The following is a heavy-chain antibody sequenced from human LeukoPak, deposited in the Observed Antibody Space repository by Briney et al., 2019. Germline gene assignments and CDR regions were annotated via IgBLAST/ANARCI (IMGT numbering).Heavy chain of an antibody. CDR3: ARDPAYYYDSSGYIH. J-gene: IGHJ4*01. CDR2: IKQDGSEK. V-gene: IGHV3-7*01. Sequence: GGSLRLSCAASGFTFSSYWMSWVRQAPGKGLEWVANIKQDGSEKYYVDSVKGRFTISRDNAKNSLYLQMNSLRVEDTAVYYCARDPAYYYDSSGYIHWGPGTLVTVSP. D-gene: IGHD3-22*01. CDR1: GFTFSSYW.